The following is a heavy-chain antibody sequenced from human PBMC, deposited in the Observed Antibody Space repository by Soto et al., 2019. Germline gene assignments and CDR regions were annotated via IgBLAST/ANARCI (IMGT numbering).Heavy chain of an antibody. D-gene: IGHD3-16*02. CDR1: GGTFSSYA. CDR3: ARSYYDYVWGSYRSNDAFEI. J-gene: IGHJ3*02. V-gene: IGHV1-69*13. CDR2: IIPIFGTA. Sequence: GASVKVSCKASGGTFSSYAISWVRQAPGQGLEWMGGIIPIFGTANYAQKFQGRVTITADESTSTAYMELSSLRSEDTAVYYCARSYYDYVWGSYRSNDAFEIWGQGTMVIVSS.